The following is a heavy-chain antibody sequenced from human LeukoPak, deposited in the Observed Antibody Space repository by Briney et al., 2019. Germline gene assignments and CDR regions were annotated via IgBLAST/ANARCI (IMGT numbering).Heavy chain of an antibody. CDR2: IYSGGRT. CDR3: ARGLGRELDGAFDI. Sequence: GGSLRLSCAASGFTFRTYWMHWVRQAPGKGLEWVSVIYSGGRTYYADSVKGRFTISRDNSRNTLYLQMNSLRAEDTAVYYCARGLGRELDGAFDIWGQGTMVTVSS. V-gene: IGHV3-53*01. CDR1: GFTFRTYW. J-gene: IGHJ3*02. D-gene: IGHD3-10*01.